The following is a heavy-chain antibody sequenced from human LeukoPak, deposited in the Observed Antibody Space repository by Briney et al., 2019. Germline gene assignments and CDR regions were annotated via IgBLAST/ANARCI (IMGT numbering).Heavy chain of an antibody. D-gene: IGHD3-10*01. CDR3: GTAFPGSRNIDY. CDR1: GFTFSAYW. CDR2: VDSDGSGT. J-gene: IGHJ4*02. V-gene: IGHV3-74*01. Sequence: GGSLRLSCAASGFTFSAYWMHWVRQAPGKGLVWVSRVDSDGSGTTYADSVKGRFTISRDNAKNTVSLQMSSLRAEDTGVYYCGTAFPGSRNIDYWGQGTLVTVSS.